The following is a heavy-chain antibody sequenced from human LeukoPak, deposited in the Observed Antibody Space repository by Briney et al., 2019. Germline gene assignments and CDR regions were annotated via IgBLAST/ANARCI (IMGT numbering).Heavy chain of an antibody. J-gene: IGHJ4*02. V-gene: IGHV4-4*02. CDR3: ARHGSYSLAF. Sequence: SETLSLTCAVSGGSISSGGYWSWLRQPPGKGLEWIGQIYYIGSTNYNPSLESRVIMSLDKSTNQLSLRFNSVTAAATAVYYCARHGSYSLAFWGQGALVTVSS. CDR2: IYYIGST. CDR1: GGSISSGGY. D-gene: IGHD1-26*01.